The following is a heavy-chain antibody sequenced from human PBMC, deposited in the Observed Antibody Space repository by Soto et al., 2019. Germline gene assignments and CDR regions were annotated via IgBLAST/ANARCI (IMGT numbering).Heavy chain of an antibody. V-gene: IGHV5-51*01. CDR3: ARVPTYYHYYMDF. Sequence: PGESLKISCKGSGYRFTSYWIGWVRQMPGKGLDWMGIIYPGDSDTRYSPSFQGQVTISADKSISTAYLQWSSLKASDTAMYYCARVPTYYHYYMDFWGTGTTVTVSS. J-gene: IGHJ6*03. CDR2: IYPGDSDT. CDR1: GYRFTSYW.